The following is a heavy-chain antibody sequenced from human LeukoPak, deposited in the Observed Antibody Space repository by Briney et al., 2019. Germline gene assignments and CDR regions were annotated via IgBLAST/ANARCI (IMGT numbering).Heavy chain of an antibody. CDR1: GYSFTRYW. Sequence: GESLRISCKASGYSFTRYWISWVRQMPGKGLQWMGRIDPSDSYTNYSPSFQGHVTISADKSISAAYLHWSSLKASDTAVYYCARHGPFDRYCSGGSCHLFGYWGQGSLVTVSS. CDR3: ARHGPFDRYCSGGSCHLFGY. V-gene: IGHV5-10-1*01. CDR2: IDPSDSYT. J-gene: IGHJ4*02. D-gene: IGHD2-15*01.